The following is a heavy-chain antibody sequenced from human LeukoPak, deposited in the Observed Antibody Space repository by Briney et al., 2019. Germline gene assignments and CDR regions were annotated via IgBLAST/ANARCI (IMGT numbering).Heavy chain of an antibody. D-gene: IGHD5-18*01. CDR1: GYTFTSYY. CDR3: AREGAVATAMLSLDY. Sequence: ASVKVPCKASGYTFTSYYIHWVRQAPGQGLEWMGIINPNFGSTSYAQKFQGRVTMTSDMSTSTVYMELSSLRFDDTAIYYCAREGAVATAMLSLDYWGQGALVTVSS. J-gene: IGHJ4*02. V-gene: IGHV1-46*01. CDR2: INPNFGST.